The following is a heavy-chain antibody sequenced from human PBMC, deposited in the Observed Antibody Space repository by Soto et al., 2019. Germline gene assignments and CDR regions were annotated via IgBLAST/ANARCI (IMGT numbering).Heavy chain of an antibody. D-gene: IGHD2-21*02. Sequence: QVQLQESGPGLVKPSQTLSLTCTVSGGSISSGDYYWSWIRQPPGKGLEWFGYIYYSGSTYYNPSLKSRLTISVDTPKTQFSLKLSSVTAADTAVYYCAPSQPSVPPDSNWFEPWGQGTLVTVCS. V-gene: IGHV4-30-4*01. J-gene: IGHJ5*02. CDR1: GGSISSGDYY. CDR2: IYYSGST. CDR3: APSQPSVPPDSNWFEP.